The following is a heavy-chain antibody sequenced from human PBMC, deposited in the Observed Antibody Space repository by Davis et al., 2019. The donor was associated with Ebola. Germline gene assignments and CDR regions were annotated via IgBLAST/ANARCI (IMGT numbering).Heavy chain of an antibody. Sequence: AASVKVSCKASGYTFSAYYMHWVRQAPGQGLEWMGTIKPGDNGRNYAQRFKGRVTMTKDTSTSTLYMDLSSLRSEDTAIYYCARGTIFGVVIAYFDYWGQGTLVTVSS. CDR1: GYTFSAYY. D-gene: IGHD3-3*01. V-gene: IGHV1-46*01. J-gene: IGHJ4*02. CDR3: ARGTIFGVVIAYFDY. CDR2: IKPGDNGR.